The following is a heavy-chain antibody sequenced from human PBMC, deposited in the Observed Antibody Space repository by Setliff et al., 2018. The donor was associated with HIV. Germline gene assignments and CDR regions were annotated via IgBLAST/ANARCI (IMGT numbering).Heavy chain of an antibody. V-gene: IGHV4-34*01. CDR3: ARGLRITIFGVVIFGWFDP. J-gene: IGHJ5*02. Sequence: SETLSLTCAVYGGSFSGYYWSWIRQPPGKGLEWIGEINHSGSTNYNPSLKSRVTISVDTSKNQFSLKLSSVTASDTAVYYCARGLRITIFGVVIFGWFDPWGQGTLVTVSS. D-gene: IGHD3-3*01. CDR1: GGSFSGYY. CDR2: INHSGST.